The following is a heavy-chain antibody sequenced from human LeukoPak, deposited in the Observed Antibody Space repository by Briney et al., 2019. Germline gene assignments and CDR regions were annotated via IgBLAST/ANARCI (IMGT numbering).Heavy chain of an antibody. J-gene: IGHJ4*02. CDR1: GGTFSSYA. CDR2: IIPIFGTA. CDR3: ARESSSQSQIGN. Sequence: ASVKVSCKASGGTFSSYAIGWVRQAPGQGLEWMGGIIPIFGTANYAQKFQGRVTITADESTSTAYMELSSLRSEDTAVYYCARESSSQSQIGNWGQGTLVTVSS. D-gene: IGHD6-13*01. V-gene: IGHV1-69*13.